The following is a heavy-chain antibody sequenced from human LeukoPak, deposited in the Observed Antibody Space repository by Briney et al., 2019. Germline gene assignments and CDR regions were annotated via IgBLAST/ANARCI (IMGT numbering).Heavy chain of an antibody. CDR1: GGSISSSDYY. CDR2: IFYSGST. Sequence: SETLSLTCTVSGGSISSSDYYWGWIRQPPGKGLEWIGTIFYSGSTYYNPSLKSRVTISVDRSKNQFSLKLSSVTAADTAVYYCARGRFGEYYFDYWGQGTLVTVSS. CDR3: ARGRFGEYYFDY. D-gene: IGHD3-10*01. V-gene: IGHV4-39*07. J-gene: IGHJ4*02.